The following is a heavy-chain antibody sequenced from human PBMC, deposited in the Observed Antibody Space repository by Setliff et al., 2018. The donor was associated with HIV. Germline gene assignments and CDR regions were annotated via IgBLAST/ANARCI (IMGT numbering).Heavy chain of an antibody. Sequence: TSETLSLTCTVSGGSISNDYWHWIRQSPGRGLEWIGYIYYTGSTNYNPSLKSRVAMSVDSSNHQFSPKLTSVTPADTAIYYCAREDGSNSHDTFEIWGQGILVTVSS. J-gene: IGHJ3*02. D-gene: IGHD1-1*01. CDR1: GGSISNDY. V-gene: IGHV4-59*01. CDR2: IYYTGST. CDR3: AREDGSNSHDTFEI.